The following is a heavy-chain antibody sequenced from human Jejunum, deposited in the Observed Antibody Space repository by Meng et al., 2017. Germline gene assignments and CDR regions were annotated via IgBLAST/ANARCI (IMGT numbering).Heavy chain of an antibody. V-gene: IGHV4-61*01. CDR3: AREYCISTTCYFDS. D-gene: IGHD2-2*01. CDR1: GGSVSSTNCY. J-gene: IGHJ4*02. Sequence: QALLQEPGPGLVRPSETLSLTCTVSGGSVSSTNCYWSWIRQPPGKGLEWIGYRYYSGSTNYNPSLKSRVTISVDASKSQFSLKLFSVTAADTAVYYCAREYCISTTCYFDSWGQGTLVTVSS. CDR2: RYYSGST.